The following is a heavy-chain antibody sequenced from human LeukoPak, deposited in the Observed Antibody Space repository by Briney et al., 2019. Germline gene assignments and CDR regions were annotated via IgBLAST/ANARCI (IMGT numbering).Heavy chain of an antibody. J-gene: IGHJ1*01. V-gene: IGHV4-59*01. Sequence: SETLSLTCTVSGGSISSYYWSWIRQPPGKGLEWIGYIYYSGNTNYNPYLKSRVTMSVDTSKNQFSLKLSSVTAADTAVYYCAREDYDRSGLYFQHWGQSTLVTVSS. CDR1: GGSISSYY. CDR2: IYYSGNT. CDR3: AREDYDRSGLYFQH. D-gene: IGHD3-22*01.